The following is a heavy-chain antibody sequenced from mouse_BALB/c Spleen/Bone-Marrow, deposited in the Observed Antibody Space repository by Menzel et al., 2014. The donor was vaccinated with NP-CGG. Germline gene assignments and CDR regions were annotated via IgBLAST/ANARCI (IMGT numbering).Heavy chain of an antibody. CDR1: GFTFSNYG. V-gene: IGHV5-6*01. J-gene: IGHJ2*01. CDR3: ARRSDYDYFDY. CDR2: INSGGRYA. Sequence: EVQVVESGGGLVQPGGSLKLSCAASGFTFSNYGMSWVRQTPDKRLEWVATINSGGRYAFYPDSVKGRFTISRDNAKNTLYLQMSSLKSEDTAMYYCARRSDYDYFDYWGQGTTLTVSS. D-gene: IGHD2-4*01.